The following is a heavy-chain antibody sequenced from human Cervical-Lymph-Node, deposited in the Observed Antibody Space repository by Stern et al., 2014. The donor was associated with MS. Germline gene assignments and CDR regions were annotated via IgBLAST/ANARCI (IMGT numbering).Heavy chain of an antibody. V-gene: IGHV3-30*01. Sequence: VQLVESGGAVVQPGRSLRLSCAASGYVFSSYALHCVRQAPGKGLEWVAVISSDGKDKFHAHFVKGRFTISRANSKDTLFLQMNSLRQEDTAVDYCARDPRVGTSETLYYYGLDVWGQGTTVTVSS. D-gene: IGHD1-26*01. CDR3: ARDPRVGTSETLYYYGLDV. CDR2: ISSDGKDK. CDR1: GYVFSSYA. J-gene: IGHJ6*02.